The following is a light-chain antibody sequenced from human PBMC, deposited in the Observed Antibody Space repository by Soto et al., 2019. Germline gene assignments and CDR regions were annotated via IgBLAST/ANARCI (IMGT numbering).Light chain of an antibody. V-gene: IGKV3-20*01. CDR1: QTVSSNY. CDR2: GAS. Sequence: EIILTQSPDTLSLSPGERATLSCRASQTVSSNYLAWCQQRRGQAPRLLIYGASTRAAGIPDRFSGSGSGTDFTLTITRLETEDSAVYFCQQYTGPPTTVGQGTRRAIK. CDR3: QQYTGPPTT. J-gene: IGKJ5*01.